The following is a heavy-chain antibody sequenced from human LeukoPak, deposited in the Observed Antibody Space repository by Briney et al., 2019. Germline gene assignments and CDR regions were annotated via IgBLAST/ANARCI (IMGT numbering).Heavy chain of an antibody. CDR3: ASTFYYYYGMDV. CDR1: GYTFTSYG. Sequence: GASVKVSCKASGYTFTSYGISWVRQAPGQGLEWMGWISAYNGNTNYAQKFQGTVTMTSDTSVTTAYMELSRLRSEDTAVYYCASTFYYYYGMDVWGQGTTVTVSS. J-gene: IGHJ6*02. D-gene: IGHD2/OR15-2a*01. V-gene: IGHV1-18*01. CDR2: ISAYNGNT.